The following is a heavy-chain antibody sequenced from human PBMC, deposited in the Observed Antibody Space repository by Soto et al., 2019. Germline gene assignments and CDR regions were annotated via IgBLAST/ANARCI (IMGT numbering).Heavy chain of an antibody. CDR3: AKRATGTYFDY. CDR1: GFPFSSFA. CDR2: ISGSGSST. V-gene: IGHV3-23*01. J-gene: IGHJ4*02. Sequence: GSLRLSCAASGFPFSSFAMSWVRQAPGKGLEWVSVISGSGSSTYYADSVKGRFTISRDNSKNTLYLQMNSLRAEDTAVYYCAKRATGTYFDYWGQGTLVTVS. D-gene: IGHD1-1*01.